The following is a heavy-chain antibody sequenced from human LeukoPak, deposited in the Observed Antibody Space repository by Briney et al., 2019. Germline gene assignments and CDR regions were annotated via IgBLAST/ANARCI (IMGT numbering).Heavy chain of an antibody. V-gene: IGHV1-18*01. CDR3: ARALVGATTYYFDP. D-gene: IGHD1-26*01. Sequence: RASVKVSCKASGYTFTSYGISWVRQAPGQGLEWMGWISAYNGNTNYAQKLQGRVTMTTDTSTSTAYMELRSLRSDDTAMYYCARALVGATTYYFDPWGQGTLVTVSS. CDR2: ISAYNGNT. CDR1: GYTFTSYG. J-gene: IGHJ5*02.